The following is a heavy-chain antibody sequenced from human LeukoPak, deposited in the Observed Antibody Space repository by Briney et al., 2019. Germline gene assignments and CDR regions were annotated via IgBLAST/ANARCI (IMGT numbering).Heavy chain of an antibody. V-gene: IGHV3-23*01. J-gene: IGHJ4*02. Sequence: GGALRLSCADSGCTFSSYAMSWVGQAPGKGVEGVSAISGSGGSTYYADSVKGGFTITRDNTKNSMYVQMRRRRAEDTAVYYCANQDVLLWFGELLSSGYRGQGTLVTVSP. CDR3: ANQDVLLWFGELLSSGY. D-gene: IGHD3-10*01. CDR2: ISGSGGST. CDR1: GCTFSSYA.